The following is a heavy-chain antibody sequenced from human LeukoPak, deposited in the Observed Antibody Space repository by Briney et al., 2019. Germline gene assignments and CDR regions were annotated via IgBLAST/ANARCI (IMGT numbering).Heavy chain of an antibody. D-gene: IGHD2-2*01. V-gene: IGHV4-34*01. CDR2: INHSGST. CDR1: GGSFSGYY. Sequence: PSETLSLTCAVYGGSFSGYYWSWIRQPPGKGLEWIGEINHSGSTNYNPSLKSRVTISVDTSKNQFSLKPSSVTAADTAVYYCARYGIVVVPAAIKRNWFDPWGQGTLVTVSS. CDR3: ARYGIVVVPAAIKRNWFDP. J-gene: IGHJ5*02.